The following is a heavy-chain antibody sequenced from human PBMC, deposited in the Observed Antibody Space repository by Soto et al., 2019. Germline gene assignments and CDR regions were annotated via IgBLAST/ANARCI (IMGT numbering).Heavy chain of an antibody. CDR2: INPSGGST. V-gene: IGHV1-46*01. J-gene: IGHJ4*02. Sequence: QVQLVQSGAEVKKPGASVKVSCKASGYTFTAYYIHWVRQAPGQGLEWMGMINPSGGSTRYAQKFQGRVTMTRDTYTSTVYMDLSSLRSEDTAVYYCATLYTAFDYWGQGTLVTVTS. CDR3: ATLYTAFDY. CDR1: GYTFTAYY. D-gene: IGHD4-4*01.